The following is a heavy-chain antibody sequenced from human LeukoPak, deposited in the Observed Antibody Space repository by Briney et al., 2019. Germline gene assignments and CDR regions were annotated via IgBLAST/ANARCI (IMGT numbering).Heavy chain of an antibody. CDR3: TIVGARSACWQGDAFDI. D-gene: IGHD4/OR15-4a*01. CDR1: GLLFSRYR. J-gene: IGHJ3*02. V-gene: IGHV3-21*01. Sequence: GGSLRLSCAASGLLFSRYRVNWARQAPGKGLEGVSSISSSSSYIYYADSVKGRFTISSDNAKNSLYLQMNSLRAEDTALYYCTIVGARSACWQGDAFDIWGQGTMVTVSS. CDR2: ISSSSSYI.